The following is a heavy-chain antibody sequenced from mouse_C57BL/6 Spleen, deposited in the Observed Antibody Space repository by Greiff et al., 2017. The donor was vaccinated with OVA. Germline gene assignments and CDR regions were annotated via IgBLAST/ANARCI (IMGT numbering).Heavy chain of an antibody. Sequence: EVKLVESGGGLVKPGGSLKLSCAASGFTFSDYGMHWVRQAPEKGLEWVAYISCGSSTIYYADTVKGRFTISRDNAKNTLFLQMTSLRSEDTAMYYCARKEIYYGNYYAMDYWGQGTSVTVSS. J-gene: IGHJ4*01. CDR1: GFTFSDYG. D-gene: IGHD2-1*01. CDR3: ARKEIYYGNYYAMDY. CDR2: ISCGSSTI. V-gene: IGHV5-17*01.